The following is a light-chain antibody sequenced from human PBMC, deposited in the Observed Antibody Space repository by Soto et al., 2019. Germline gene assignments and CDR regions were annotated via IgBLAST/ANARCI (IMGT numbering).Light chain of an antibody. CDR3: AQGLATPFT. CDR2: LGS. CDR1: RNLLHSNGYYY. V-gene: IGKV2-28*01. J-gene: IGKJ4*01. Sequence: EIVLTESPLSLPVTPGERASISCRSSRNLLHSNGYYYLDWYLQKPGQSPQLLIYLGSNRASGVPDRFSGSGSGTDFKLTISRVEAEDVGVYFCAQGLATPFTCGGGTKVDIK.